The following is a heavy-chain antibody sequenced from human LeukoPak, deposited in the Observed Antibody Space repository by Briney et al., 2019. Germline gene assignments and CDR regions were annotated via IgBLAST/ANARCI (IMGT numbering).Heavy chain of an antibody. Sequence: ASVKVSCKASGGTFSSYAISWVRQAPGQGLEWMGRITPILGIANYAQKFQGRVTITADKSTSTAYMELSSLRSEDTAVYYCARDVNGYSSTGPFDYWGQGTLVTVSS. J-gene: IGHJ4*02. CDR2: ITPILGIA. D-gene: IGHD6-13*01. V-gene: IGHV1-69*04. CDR1: GGTFSSYA. CDR3: ARDVNGYSSTGPFDY.